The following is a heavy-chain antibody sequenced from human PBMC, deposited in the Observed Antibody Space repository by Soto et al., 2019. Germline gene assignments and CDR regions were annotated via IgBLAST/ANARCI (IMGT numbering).Heavy chain of an antibody. V-gene: IGHV1-69*01. CDR1: GVTVSSYA. CDR3: ASLGSSSDYYYYGMDV. D-gene: IGHD6-13*01. J-gene: IGHJ6*02. Sequence: QVQLVQSGAEVKKPGSSVKVSCKASGVTVSSYAISWVRQAPGQGLEWMGGSIPIFGTANYAQKFQGRVTITADESTSTAYMELGSLRSEDTAVYYWASLGSSSDYYYYGMDVWGQGTTVTVSS. CDR2: SIPIFGTA.